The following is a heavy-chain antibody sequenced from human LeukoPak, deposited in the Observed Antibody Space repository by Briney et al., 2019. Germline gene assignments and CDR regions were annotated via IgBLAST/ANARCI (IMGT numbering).Heavy chain of an antibody. D-gene: IGHD1-1*01. CDR2: IKSKSGGGTT. V-gene: IGHV3-15*01. CDR3: TTDYGHGT. Sequence: PGGSLRLSCAASGVTFSSYTMNWVRQAPGKGLEWVGRIKSKSGGGTTDYTAPVKGRFTISRDDSKNTLYLQMTGLKIEDTAVYYCTTDYGHGTWGQGTLVTVSP. CDR1: GVTFSSYT. J-gene: IGHJ4*02.